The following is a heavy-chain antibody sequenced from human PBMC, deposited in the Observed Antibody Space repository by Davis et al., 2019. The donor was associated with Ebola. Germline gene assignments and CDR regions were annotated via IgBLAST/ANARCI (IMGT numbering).Heavy chain of an antibody. V-gene: IGHV1-18*01. D-gene: IGHD1-1*01. CDR2: ISAYNGNT. Sequence: ASVKVSCKASGYTFTSYDINWVRQAPGQGLEWMGWISAYNGNTNYAQKLQGRVTMTTDTSTSTAYMELRSLRSDDTAVYYCARRKLESRTLDYYYYGMDVWGQGTTVTVSS. CDR1: GYTFTSYD. J-gene: IGHJ6*02. CDR3: ARRKLESRTLDYYYYGMDV.